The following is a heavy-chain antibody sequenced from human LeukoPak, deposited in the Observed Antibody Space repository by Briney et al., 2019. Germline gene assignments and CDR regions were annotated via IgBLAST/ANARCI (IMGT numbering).Heavy chain of an antibody. CDR1: GRSISSSSYY. CDR3: ARRPLGYYGGPYWYFDL. CDR2: IYYSGST. D-gene: IGHD3-22*01. J-gene: IGHJ2*01. V-gene: IGHV4-39*01. Sequence: SETPSLTCTVSGRSISSSSYYWGWIRQPPGKGLEWIGSIYYSGSTYYNPSLKSRVTISVDTSKNQFSPKLSSVTAADTAVYYCARRPLGYYGGPYWYFDLWGRGTLVTVSS.